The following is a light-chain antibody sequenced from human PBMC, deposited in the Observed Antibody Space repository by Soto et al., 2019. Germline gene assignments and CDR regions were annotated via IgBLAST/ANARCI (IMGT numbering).Light chain of an antibody. V-gene: IGKV1D-16*01. Sequence: GDRVTITCRASQSISSWLAWFQQRPGKAPKSLIYSTSTLQTGGPSRFSGSGSGTDFTFTISSLQPEDVATYYCLQYNSYPQTFGQGTKVEIK. CDR1: QSISSW. CDR2: STS. J-gene: IGKJ2*01. CDR3: LQYNSYPQT.